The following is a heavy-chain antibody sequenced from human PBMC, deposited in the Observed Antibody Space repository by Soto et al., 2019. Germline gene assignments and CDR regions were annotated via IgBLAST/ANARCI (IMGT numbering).Heavy chain of an antibody. D-gene: IGHD5-12*01. CDR2: IYYSGST. Sequence: QVQLQESGPGLVKPSQTLSLTCTVSGGSISSGGYYWSWTRQHPGKGLEWIGYIYYSGSTYYNPSLKSRVTISVDTSKNQFSLKLSSVTAADTAVYYCARDRGVATGPYYFDYWGQGTLVTVSS. CDR1: GGSISSGGYY. J-gene: IGHJ4*02. CDR3: ARDRGVATGPYYFDY. V-gene: IGHV4-31*03.